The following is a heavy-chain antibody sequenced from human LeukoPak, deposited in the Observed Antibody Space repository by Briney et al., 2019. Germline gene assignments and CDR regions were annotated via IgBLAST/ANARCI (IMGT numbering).Heavy chain of an antibody. CDR3: TIYSGSFPDAFDI. V-gene: IGHV3-73*01. J-gene: IGHJ3*02. Sequence: QPGGSLRLSCAASGFTFSGSAMHGVRQASGKGRVGVGHIRSKSNSFATAYGVSVKGRFAISRDDSKNTAYLKMSSLKTEDTAVYYCTIYSGSFPDAFDIWGQGTMVTVSS. CDR1: GFTFSGSA. CDR2: IRSKSNSFAT. D-gene: IGHD1-26*01.